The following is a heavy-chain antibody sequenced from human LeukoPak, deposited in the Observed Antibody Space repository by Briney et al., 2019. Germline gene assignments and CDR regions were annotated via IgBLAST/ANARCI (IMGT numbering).Heavy chain of an antibody. CDR2: INHSGST. CDR1: GGSFSGYY. J-gene: IGHJ6*02. CDR3: ARDSRGYSYGLPFYYYYGMDV. Sequence: SETLSITCAVYGGSFSGYYWSWIRQPPGKGLEWIGEINHSGSTNYNPSLKSRVTISVDTSKNQFSLKLSSVTAADTAVYYCARDSRGYSYGLPFYYYYGMDVWGQGTTVTVSS. V-gene: IGHV4-34*01. D-gene: IGHD5-18*01.